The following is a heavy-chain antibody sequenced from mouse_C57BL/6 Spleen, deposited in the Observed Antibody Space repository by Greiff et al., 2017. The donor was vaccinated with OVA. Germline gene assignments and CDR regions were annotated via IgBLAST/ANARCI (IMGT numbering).Heavy chain of an antibody. CDR1: GFTFSDYG. CDR2: ISSGSSTI. Sequence: DVMLVESGGGLVKPGGSLKLSCAASGFTFSDYGMHWVRQAPEKGLEWVAYISSGSSTIYYADTVKGPFTISRDNAKNTLFLQMTSLRSEDTAMYYCARGAYYYGSSFYFDYWGQGTTLTVSS. V-gene: IGHV5-17*01. CDR3: ARGAYYYGSSFYFDY. D-gene: IGHD1-1*01. J-gene: IGHJ2*01.